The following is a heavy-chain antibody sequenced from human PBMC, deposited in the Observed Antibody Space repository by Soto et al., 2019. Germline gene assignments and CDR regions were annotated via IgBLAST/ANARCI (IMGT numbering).Heavy chain of an antibody. D-gene: IGHD3-22*01. V-gene: IGHV3-11*01. CDR2: ISAGGSDI. CDR3: ASLPQGYYDRSGRLVDY. CDR1: GITFSDYY. J-gene: IGHJ4*01. Sequence: GVLRLSCASSGITFSDYYMSWIRQAPGKGLEWVAYISAGGSDIYYGDSVKGRFTVSRDNTKKSLYLQMSNLRADDTAIYYCASLPQGYYDRSGRLVDYWGHGTLVTVSS.